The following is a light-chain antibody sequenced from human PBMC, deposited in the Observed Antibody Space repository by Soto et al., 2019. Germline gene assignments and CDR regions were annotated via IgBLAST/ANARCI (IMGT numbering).Light chain of an antibody. J-gene: IGKJ1*01. CDR3: QQYNNWLRT. CDR1: QSVSSS. Sequence: EIVMTQSPATLSLSPRERSTLSCRASQSVSSSLAWYQQKPGQAPRLLIYGASTRATGIPARFSGSGSGTEFTLTISSLQSEDFAVYYCQQYNNWLRTFGQGTKVDIK. CDR2: GAS. V-gene: IGKV3-15*01.